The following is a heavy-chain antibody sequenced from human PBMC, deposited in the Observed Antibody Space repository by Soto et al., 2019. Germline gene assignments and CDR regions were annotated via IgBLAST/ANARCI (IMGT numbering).Heavy chain of an antibody. D-gene: IGHD3-10*01. CDR2: TIPIFGTA. CDR1: GCTFSSYA. J-gene: IGHJ3*02. V-gene: IGHV1-69*13. Sequence: SVKVSCKASGCTFSSYAISCVRQAPGQVLEWMGGTIPIFGTANYAQKFQGRVTITADESTSTAYMELSSLRSEDTAVYYCATQVRGVIIRTPDAFDIWGQGTMVTVSS. CDR3: ATQVRGVIIRTPDAFDI.